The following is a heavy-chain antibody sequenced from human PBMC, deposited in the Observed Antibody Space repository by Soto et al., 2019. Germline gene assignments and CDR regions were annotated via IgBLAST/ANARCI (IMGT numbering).Heavy chain of an antibody. V-gene: IGHV5-51*01. CDR2: IYPGDSDT. Sequence: PGESLKISCKGSGYSFTSYWIGWVRQMPGKGLEWMGIIYPGDSDTRYSPSFQGQVTISADKSISTAYLQWSSLKASDTAMYYCARQAYYDFWSGPTGPYYYYMDVWGKGTTVTVSS. J-gene: IGHJ6*03. CDR1: GYSFTSYW. D-gene: IGHD3-3*01. CDR3: ARQAYYDFWSGPTGPYYYYMDV.